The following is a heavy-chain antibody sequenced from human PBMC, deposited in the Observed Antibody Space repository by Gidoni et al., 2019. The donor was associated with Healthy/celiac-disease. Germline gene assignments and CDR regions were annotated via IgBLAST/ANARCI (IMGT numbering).Heavy chain of an antibody. Sequence: EVQLVESGGGLVKPGGSLRLSCAASGFTFSSYSMNWVRQAPGKGRECVSSIISISSYIYYADSVKGRFTISRDNAKNSLYLQMNSLRAEDTAVYYCARDAGGSSIWYDFDYWGQGTLVTVSS. J-gene: IGHJ4*02. CDR2: IISISSYI. CDR1: GFTFSSYS. D-gene: IGHD6-13*01. V-gene: IGHV3-21*01. CDR3: ARDAGGSSIWYDFDY.